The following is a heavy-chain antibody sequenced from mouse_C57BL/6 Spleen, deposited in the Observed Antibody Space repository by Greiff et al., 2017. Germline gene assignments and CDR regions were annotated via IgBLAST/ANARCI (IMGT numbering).Heavy chain of an antibody. CDR3: ANLWLRRDYYAMDY. CDR2: ISYDGSN. D-gene: IGHD2-2*01. V-gene: IGHV3-6*01. Sequence: EVKVEESGPGLVKPSQSLSLTCSVTGYSITSGYYWNWIRQFPGNKLEWMGYISYDGSNNYNPSLKNRISITRDTSKNQFFLKLNSVTTEDTATYYCANLWLRRDYYAMDYWGQGTSVTVSS. J-gene: IGHJ4*01. CDR1: GYSITSGYY.